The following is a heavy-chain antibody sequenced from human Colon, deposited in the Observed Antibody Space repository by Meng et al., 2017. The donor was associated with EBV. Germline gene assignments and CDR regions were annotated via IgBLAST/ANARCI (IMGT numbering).Heavy chain of an antibody. CDR3: ARVSSGWDYFDY. CDR2: IYYSGST. J-gene: IGHJ4*02. D-gene: IGHD6-19*01. V-gene: IGHV4-31*03. CDR1: GGSGSSGGYY. Sequence: QVQPQEAGPGLVKPSQPLSLTCTVSGGSGSSGGYYWTWIRQHPGKGLEWFGHIYYSGSTFYNPSLKRRVIISIDTSKNQFSLNLRSVTAADTAVYYCARVSSGWDYFDYWGQGTLVTVSS.